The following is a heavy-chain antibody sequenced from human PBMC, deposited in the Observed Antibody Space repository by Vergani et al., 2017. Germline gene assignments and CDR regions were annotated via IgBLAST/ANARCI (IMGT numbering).Heavy chain of an antibody. CDR2: MNPNTGNT. CDR3: ARGHMIRGVYRWFDP. V-gene: IGHV1-8*02. Sequence: QVQLVQSGAEVKKPGASLKVSCKASGYTFSSYDINWVRQATGQGLEWLGWMNPNTGNTGYAQKFQGRVIMTRDTSISTAYMELSSLRSEDTAVYYCARGHMIRGVYRWFDPWGQGTLVTVSS. D-gene: IGHD3-10*01. J-gene: IGHJ5*02. CDR1: GYTFSSYD.